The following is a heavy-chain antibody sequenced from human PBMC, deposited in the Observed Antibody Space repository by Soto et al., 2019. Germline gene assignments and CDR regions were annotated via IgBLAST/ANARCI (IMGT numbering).Heavy chain of an antibody. V-gene: IGHV4-39*02. J-gene: IGHJ3*01. D-gene: IGHD3-10*01. Sequence: QLQLQESGPGLVKPSETLSLTCSVSGGSITTSSYNWDWIRQPPGKGLEWIGTIYYDGSTSYNPSLKSQVTISVDTYKHHFALKVNSVTAADTAVYYCARFYGNAFDVWGRGTVVTVSS. CDR3: ARFYGNAFDV. CDR1: GGSITTSSYN. CDR2: IYYDGST.